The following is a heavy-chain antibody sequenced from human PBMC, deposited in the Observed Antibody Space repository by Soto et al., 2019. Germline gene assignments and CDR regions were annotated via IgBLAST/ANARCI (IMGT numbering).Heavy chain of an antibody. CDR1: GFTFSSYT. Sequence: EVQLEESGGGLVKPGGSLRLSCAASGFTFSSYTMNWFRQAPGKGLEWVSSISSSGSYINYADSVKGRFTISRDNAKNSLYLQMNSLRAEDTAVYYCARQETYYYDSSGYRLFDYWGQGTLVTVSS. V-gene: IGHV3-21*01. CDR3: ARQETYYYDSSGYRLFDY. D-gene: IGHD3-22*01. CDR2: ISSSGSYI. J-gene: IGHJ4*02.